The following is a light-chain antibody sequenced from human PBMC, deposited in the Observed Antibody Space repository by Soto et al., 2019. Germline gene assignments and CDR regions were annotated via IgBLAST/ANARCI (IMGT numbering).Light chain of an antibody. CDR1: SGDIGSYNR. V-gene: IGLV2-14*01. CDR2: EVT. J-gene: IGLJ1*01. CDR3: SSYTNINTRACV. Sequence: SVLTQPASVSGSPGDSITMSCPETSGDIGSYNRVSWYQQHPGKAPKLIIYEVTDRPSGVSNRFSGSKSGNTASLTISGLQAEDEAEYYCSSYTNINTRACVFGTGTKVTVL.